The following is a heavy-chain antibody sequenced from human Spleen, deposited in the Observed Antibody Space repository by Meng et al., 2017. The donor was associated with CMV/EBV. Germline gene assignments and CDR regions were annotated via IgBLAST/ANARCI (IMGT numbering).Heavy chain of an antibody. D-gene: IGHD4-23*01. J-gene: IGHJ4*02. CDR1: GYNFGTYW. CDR2: IYPGDSET. V-gene: IGHV5-51*01. Sequence: GESLKISCKGSGYNFGTYWIGWVRQVPGKGLEWMGMIYPGDSETRYSSSFQGHVTISADKSISTVYLHWSSLQVSDTAMYYCARQLYGNDAFAYWGQGTLVTVSS. CDR3: ARQLYGNDAFAY.